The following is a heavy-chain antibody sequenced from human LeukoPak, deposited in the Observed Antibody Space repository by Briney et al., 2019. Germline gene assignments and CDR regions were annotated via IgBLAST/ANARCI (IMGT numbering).Heavy chain of an antibody. D-gene: IGHD4-11*01. CDR1: GGSFSGYY. Sequence: SETLSLTCAVYGGSFSGYYWSWIRQPPGQGLEWIGEINHSGSTNYNPSLKSRVTISVDTSKNQFSLKLSSVTAADTAVYYCARGDYEYFQHWGQGTLVTVSS. CDR2: INHSGST. J-gene: IGHJ1*01. CDR3: ARGDYEYFQH. V-gene: IGHV4-34*01.